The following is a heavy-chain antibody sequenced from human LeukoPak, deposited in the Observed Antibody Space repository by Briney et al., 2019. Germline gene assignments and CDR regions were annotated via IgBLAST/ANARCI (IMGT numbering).Heavy chain of an antibody. CDR1: GFTVSSNY. CDR2: IYSGGST. J-gene: IGHJ4*02. Sequence: GSPRLSCSVSGFTVSSNYMTRGRQAPGKGLEWVSVIYSGGSTYYVDSVKGRFTISRDNFKNTVYLQMNRLRADDTAVYYCARDSDDSLDYWGQGTLVTVSS. CDR3: ARDSDDSLDY. V-gene: IGHV3-66*01. D-gene: IGHD3-22*01.